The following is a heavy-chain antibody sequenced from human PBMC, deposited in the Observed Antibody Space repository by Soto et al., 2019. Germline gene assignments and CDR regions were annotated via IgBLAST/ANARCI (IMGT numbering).Heavy chain of an antibody. CDR3: ARIESWELPTPHFDY. CDR1: GGSISSYY. Sequence: QVQLQESGPGLVKPSETLSLTCTVSGGSISSYYWSWIRQPPGKGLEWIGYIYYSGSTNYNPSLKSRVTISVDTSKNQFSLKLSSVTAADTAVYYCARIESWELPTPHFDYWGQGTLVTVSS. CDR2: IYYSGST. D-gene: IGHD1-26*01. V-gene: IGHV4-59*01. J-gene: IGHJ4*02.